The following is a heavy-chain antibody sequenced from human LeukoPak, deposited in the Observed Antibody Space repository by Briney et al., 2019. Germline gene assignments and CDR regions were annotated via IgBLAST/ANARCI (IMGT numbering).Heavy chain of an antibody. J-gene: IGHJ4*02. CDR1: GYTFTGYY. V-gene: IGHV1-2*02. D-gene: IGHD3-16*01. CDR3: ATSNFGL. CDR2: IKADSGGT. Sequence: ASVKVSCKASGYTFTGYYIHWVRQAPGQGLEWMGWIKADSGGTRYAQQFKGRVTMTRDTSISTAYMELSRLRSDDTAMYYCATSNFGLWGQGTLVTVSS.